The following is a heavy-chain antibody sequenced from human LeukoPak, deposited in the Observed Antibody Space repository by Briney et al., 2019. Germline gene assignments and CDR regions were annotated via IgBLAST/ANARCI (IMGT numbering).Heavy chain of an antibody. V-gene: IGHV1-18*01. D-gene: IGHD6-25*01. CDR3: SRDDSCSGEKCDSLDGFDF. J-gene: IGHJ3*01. CDR1: GYSFNNYG. Sequence: ASVRLSCKASGYSFNNYGMPWVRQAPGQGLEWMGWVNSDTGSTVSAQAFQGRVALTTDTSTNTIHMELRSLTSDDTAVYFCSRDDSCSGEKCDSLDGFDFWGQGTRVIVPS. CDR2: VNSDTGST.